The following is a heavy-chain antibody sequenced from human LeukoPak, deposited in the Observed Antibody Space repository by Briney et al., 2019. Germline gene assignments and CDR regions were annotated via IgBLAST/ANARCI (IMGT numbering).Heavy chain of an antibody. CDR1: GGSISGSSYF. CDR3: ARLKEGIDY. V-gene: IGHV4-39*01. D-gene: IGHD3-10*01. Sequence: SETLSLSCAVSGGSISGSSYFWGWIRQPPGKGLEWIGSIYYSGNTYYNPSLKSRVTISVDTSKNQFSLKLSSVTAADTAVYYCARLKEGIDYWGQGTLVTVSS. CDR2: IYYSGNT. J-gene: IGHJ4*02.